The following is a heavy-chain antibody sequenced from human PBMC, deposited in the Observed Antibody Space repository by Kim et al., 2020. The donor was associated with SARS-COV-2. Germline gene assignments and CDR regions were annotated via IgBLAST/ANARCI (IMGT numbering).Heavy chain of an antibody. V-gene: IGHV3-48*04. D-gene: IGHD3-10*01. CDR2: ISGSSSTI. Sequence: GGSLRLSCAASGFTFSSYSMNWVRQAPGKGLEWISYISGSSSTIYYADSVKGRFTISRDNAKDSLYLQMNSLRAEDTAVYYCARDYSMVRGVGGFDYWG. CDR3: ARDYSMVRGVGGFDY. J-gene: IGHJ4*01. CDR1: GFTFSSYS.